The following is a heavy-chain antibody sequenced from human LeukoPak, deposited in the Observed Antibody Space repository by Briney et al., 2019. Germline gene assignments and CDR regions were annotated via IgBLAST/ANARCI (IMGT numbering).Heavy chain of an antibody. J-gene: IGHJ5*02. CDR1: GYIFTSYG. V-gene: IGHV1-18*01. D-gene: IGHD3-22*01. CDR2: ISVYNGNT. Sequence: ASVKVSCTASGYIFTSYGISWVRQAPGQGLEWMGWISVYNGNTNYAQKLQGRVTMTTDTSTSTAYMELRSLRSDDTAVYYCARSRSSGYLLNWFDPWGQGTLVTVSS. CDR3: ARSRSSGYLLNWFDP.